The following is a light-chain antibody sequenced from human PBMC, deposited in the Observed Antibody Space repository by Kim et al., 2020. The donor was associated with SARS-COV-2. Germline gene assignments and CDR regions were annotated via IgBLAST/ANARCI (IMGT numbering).Light chain of an antibody. Sequence: VALGQKATIPCGGNKIEKKNVHWYHKRPGQAPVLVMYRDKNRPSGIPERLSGSNSGNTATLTISRGEAGDEGEYYCQVWDNRAVVFGGGTQLTVL. J-gene: IGLJ2*01. CDR1: KIEKKN. V-gene: IGLV3-9*01. CDR2: RDK. CDR3: QVWDNRAVV.